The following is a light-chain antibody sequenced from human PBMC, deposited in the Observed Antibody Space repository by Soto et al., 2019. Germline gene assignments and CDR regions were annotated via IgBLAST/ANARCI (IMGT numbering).Light chain of an antibody. V-gene: IGKV3D-15*01. CDR3: QQYHNWPPLT. CDR2: GAS. Sequence: ETLMTQSPATLSASPGERVTLSCRASQNINFNLAWYQQKPGQAPRILIYGASSKASGIPDRFSGRGSGTALTITISRLEHADFAFYYCQQYHNWPPLTFGGGTRVEIK. J-gene: IGKJ4*01. CDR1: QNINFN.